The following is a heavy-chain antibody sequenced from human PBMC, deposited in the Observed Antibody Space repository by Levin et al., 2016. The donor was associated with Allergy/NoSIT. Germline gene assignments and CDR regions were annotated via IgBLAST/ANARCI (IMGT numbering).Heavy chain of an antibody. J-gene: IGHJ4*02. CDR2: ISISISYI. Sequence: WIRQPPGKGLEWVSSISISISYIYYADSVKGRFTISRDNAKNSLYLQMNSLRAEDTAVYYCARRKPPDCSSTSFYLPTKVAGTRGGFDYWGQGTLVTVSS. D-gene: IGHD2-2*01. V-gene: IGHV3-21*01. CDR3: ARRKPPDCSSTSFYLPTKVAGTRGGFDY.